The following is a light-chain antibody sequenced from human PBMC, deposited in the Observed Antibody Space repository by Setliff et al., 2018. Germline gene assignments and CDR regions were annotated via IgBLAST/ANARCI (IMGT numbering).Light chain of an antibody. Sequence: SALTQPAAVSGSPGQSITISCAGTNSDVGGYNNVSWYQQHPNKAPKLMIYEVTKRPSGVSDRFSGSKSGNTASLTISGLQAEDEADYYCLSYTSETTHALFAGGTK. J-gene: IGLJ2*01. CDR3: LSYTSETTHAL. CDR2: EVT. V-gene: IGLV2-14*03. CDR1: NSDVGGYNN.